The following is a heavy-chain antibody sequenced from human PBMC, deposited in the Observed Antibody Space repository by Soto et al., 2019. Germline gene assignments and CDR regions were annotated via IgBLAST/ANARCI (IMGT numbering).Heavy chain of an antibody. CDR3: AREGSYSAYNFAHGIQLWSFDF. Sequence: ASETLSLTXTVSGGSISTFYWSWVRQPAGKGLEWIGRIFSSGSTSFNPSLESRVAMSVDTSKNHFSLNLSSVTAADMAVYYCAREGSYSAYNFAHGIQLWSFDFWGQGALVTVSS. CDR2: IFSSGST. D-gene: IGHD5-12*01. CDR1: GGSISTFY. J-gene: IGHJ4*02. V-gene: IGHV4-4*07.